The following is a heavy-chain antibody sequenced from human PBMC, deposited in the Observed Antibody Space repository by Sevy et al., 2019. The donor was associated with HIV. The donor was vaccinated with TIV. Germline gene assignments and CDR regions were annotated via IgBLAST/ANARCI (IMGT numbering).Heavy chain of an antibody. Sequence: SETLSLNCSVSGGSVSRGSYYWTWLRQPPGKGLEWIGYFYYSGSTKYNPSLKSRVTISVDTSKNQFSLKLSSVTAADTAVDYCAREGVSGYDHWGQGTLVTVSS. CDR2: FYYSGST. D-gene: IGHD5-12*01. CDR3: AREGVSGYDH. CDR1: GGSVSRGSYY. J-gene: IGHJ5*02. V-gene: IGHV4-61*01.